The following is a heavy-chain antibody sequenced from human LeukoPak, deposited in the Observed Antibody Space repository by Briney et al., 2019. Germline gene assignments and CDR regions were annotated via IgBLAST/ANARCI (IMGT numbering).Heavy chain of an antibody. V-gene: IGHV3-23*01. CDR2: IISSGGST. D-gene: IGHD3-22*01. CDR1: GFTFSSYA. J-gene: IGHJ4*02. Sequence: PGGSLRLSCAASGFTFSSYAMSWVRQAPGKGLEWVSAIISSGGSTYYADSVKGRFTISRDNSKNTLYLQMNSLRAEDTAVYYCAKLSGYDYYDSSGYFYYFDYWGQGTLVTVSS. CDR3: AKLSGYDYYDSSGYFYYFDY.